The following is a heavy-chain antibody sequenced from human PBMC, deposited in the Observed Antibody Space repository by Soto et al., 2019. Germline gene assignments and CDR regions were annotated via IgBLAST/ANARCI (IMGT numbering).Heavy chain of an antibody. CDR2: ISSSSSYI. CDR3: ARDTGNWNSLDV. Sequence: VGSLRLSCAASGFTFSSYSMNWVRQAPGKGLEWVSSISSSSSYIYYADSVKGRFTISRDNAKNSLYLQMNSLRAEDTAVYYCARDTGNWNSLDVWGKGTTVTVSS. V-gene: IGHV3-21*01. J-gene: IGHJ6*04. D-gene: IGHD1-7*01. CDR1: GFTFSSYS.